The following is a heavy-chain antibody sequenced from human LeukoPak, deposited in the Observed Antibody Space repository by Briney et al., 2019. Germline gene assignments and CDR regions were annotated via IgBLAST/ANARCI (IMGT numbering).Heavy chain of an antibody. V-gene: IGHV3-30-3*01. CDR3: ARDPQDYYDRSGYYYGMGFDY. J-gene: IGHJ4*02. D-gene: IGHD3-22*01. CDR2: ISYDGSNK. Sequence: GGSLRLSCAASGFIFSNSAMNWVRQAPGKGLEWVAVISYDGSNKYYADSVKGRFTISRDNSKNTLYLQMNSLRAEDTAVFYCARDPQDYYDRSGYYYGMGFDYWGQGTLVTVSS. CDR1: GFIFSNSA.